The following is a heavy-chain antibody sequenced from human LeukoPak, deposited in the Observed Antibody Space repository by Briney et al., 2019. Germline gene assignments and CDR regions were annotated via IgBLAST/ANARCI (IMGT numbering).Heavy chain of an antibody. J-gene: IGHJ3*02. Sequence: PSETLSLTCAVYGGSFSGYYWSWIRQPPGKGLEWIGEINHSGSTNYNPSLKSRVTISVDTSKNQFSLKLSSVTAADTAVYYCARSPGSGLFDIWGQGTMVTVSS. CDR1: GGSFSGYY. CDR2: INHSGST. V-gene: IGHV4-34*01. CDR3: ARSPGSGLFDI. D-gene: IGHD3-10*01.